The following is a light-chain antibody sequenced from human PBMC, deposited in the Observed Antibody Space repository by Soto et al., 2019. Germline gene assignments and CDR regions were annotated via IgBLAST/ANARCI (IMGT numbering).Light chain of an antibody. V-gene: IGLV2-14*01. CDR2: DVT. Sequence: QSALTQPASVSGSHGQSITISCTGTSSDVGGYNYVSWYQQHPGKAPKLIIYDVTDRPSGVSNRFSGSKSGNTASLTISGLQAEDEADYSCSSYTSSSTLGVFGGGTKLTVL. CDR3: SSYTSSSTLGV. CDR1: SSDVGGYNY. J-gene: IGLJ2*01.